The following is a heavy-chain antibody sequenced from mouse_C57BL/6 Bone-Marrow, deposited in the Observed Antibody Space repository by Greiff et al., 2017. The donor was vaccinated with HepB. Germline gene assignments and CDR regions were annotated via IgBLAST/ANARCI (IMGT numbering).Heavy chain of an antibody. D-gene: IGHD1-1*01. Sequence: VQLQQPGAELVKPGASVKMSCKASGYTFTSYWITWAKQRPGQGLEWIGDIYPGSGSTNYNEKFKSKATLTVDTSSSTAYMQLSSLTSEDSAVYYCARGYYGSSYVEFFDVWGTGTTVTVSS. CDR1: GYTFTSYW. J-gene: IGHJ1*03. CDR3: ARGYYGSSYVEFFDV. V-gene: IGHV1-55*01. CDR2: IYPGSGST.